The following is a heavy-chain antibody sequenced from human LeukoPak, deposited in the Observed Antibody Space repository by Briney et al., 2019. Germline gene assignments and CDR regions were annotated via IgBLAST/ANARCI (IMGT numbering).Heavy chain of an antibody. CDR1: GFTFSDFY. J-gene: IGHJ6*03. D-gene: IGHD6-6*01. V-gene: IGHV3-11*01. CDR2: ISSSGSTI. CDR3: AKPDSSYCIYFYYMDV. Sequence: GGSLRLSCAASGFTFSDFYMSSGRQAPGKGLEWVSYISSSGSTIYYADSVKGRFTISRDNAKNSLYLQMNSLRAEDTAVYYCAKPDSSYCIYFYYMDVWGKGTTVTVSS.